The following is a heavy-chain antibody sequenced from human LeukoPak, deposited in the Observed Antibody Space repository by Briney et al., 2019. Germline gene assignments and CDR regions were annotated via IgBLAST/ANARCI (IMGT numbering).Heavy chain of an antibody. CDR3: ANVMRSGTTDYFYYMDV. CDR2: ISGSGYST. D-gene: IGHD1-7*01. Sequence: GGSLRLSCVASGFTFNIYAMRWARQAPGKGLEWVSAISGSGYSTYYADSVKGRFTISRDNSKYTLYLQMNSLRAEDTAVYYCANVMRSGTTDYFYYMDVWGKGTTVTVSS. CDR1: GFTFNIYA. J-gene: IGHJ6*03. V-gene: IGHV3-23*01.